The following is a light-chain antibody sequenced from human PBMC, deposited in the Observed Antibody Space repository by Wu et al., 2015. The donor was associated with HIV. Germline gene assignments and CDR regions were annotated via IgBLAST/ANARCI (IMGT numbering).Light chain of an antibody. Sequence: DIVMTQSPATLSVSPGERATLFCRASQSVSIWLAWYQQRPGKAPNLLIYETSTLKSGVPSRFSGSGSGTEFTLTISSLQPDDFATYYCQKYNTAPWTFGQGTKVEMK. J-gene: IGKJ1*01. CDR3: QKYNTAPWT. CDR1: QSVSIW. CDR2: ETS. V-gene: IGKV1-5*03.